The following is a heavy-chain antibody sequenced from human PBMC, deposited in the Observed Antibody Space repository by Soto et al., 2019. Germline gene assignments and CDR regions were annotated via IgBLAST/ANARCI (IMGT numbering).Heavy chain of an antibody. V-gene: IGHV1-69*06. CDR1: GGTFNTYT. CDR2: IVPMYDSV. J-gene: IGHJ4*02. D-gene: IGHD1-26*01. Sequence: ASVKVSCKASGGTFNTYTINWVRQAPGRGLEWVGQIVPMYDSVNYAENFQGRVTITADKSTKTAYMELTSLRSEDTALYFCASWRSYSGSYCFDYWGQGTLVTVSS. CDR3: ASWRSYSGSYCFDY.